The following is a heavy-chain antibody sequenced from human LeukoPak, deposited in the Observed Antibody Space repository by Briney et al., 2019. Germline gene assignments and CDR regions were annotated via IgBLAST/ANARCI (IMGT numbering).Heavy chain of an antibody. Sequence: GGSLRLSCSTAGFTFSNSVIHWVRQAPGKGLEWVAVTSYDGNNQYYADSVKGRCNISRDDSKNTVYLQMNSLRPDDTAVYYCARSPKYYYCDSWGQGTLVTVSS. CDR1: GFTFSNSV. J-gene: IGHJ4*02. V-gene: IGHV3-30*04. CDR2: TSYDGNNQ. CDR3: ARSPKYYYCDS. D-gene: IGHD3-10*01.